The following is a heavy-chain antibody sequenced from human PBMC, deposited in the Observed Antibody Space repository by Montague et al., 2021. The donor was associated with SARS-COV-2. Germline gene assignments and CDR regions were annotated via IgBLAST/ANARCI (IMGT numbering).Heavy chain of an antibody. CDR2: IYYSGST. CDR3: ARQIMFWFDP. D-gene: IGHD3-16*01. V-gene: IGHV4-59*01. J-gene: IGHJ5*02. CDR1: GGSISSYY. Sequence: SETLSLTCTVSGGSISSYYWSWIRQPPGKGLEWIGYIYYSGSTNYNPSLKSRVTISVDTSKDQFSLKLSSVTAADTAIYYCARQIMFWFDPWGQGTLVTVSS.